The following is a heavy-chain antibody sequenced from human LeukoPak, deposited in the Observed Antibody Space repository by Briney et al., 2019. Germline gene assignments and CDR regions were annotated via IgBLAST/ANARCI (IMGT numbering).Heavy chain of an antibody. CDR1: GGSISSGSYY. J-gene: IGHJ5*02. V-gene: IGHV4-61*02. CDR2: IYTRGST. Sequence: PSETLSRTCTVSGGSISSGSYYWSWIRQPAGTGLEWNGRIYTRGSTNYNPSLKSRVTVSVDTSKNQFSLKLSSVTAADTAVYYCARGSRGVVAAAHWFDPWGQGTLVTVSS. CDR3: ARGSRGVVAAAHWFDP. D-gene: IGHD2-15*01.